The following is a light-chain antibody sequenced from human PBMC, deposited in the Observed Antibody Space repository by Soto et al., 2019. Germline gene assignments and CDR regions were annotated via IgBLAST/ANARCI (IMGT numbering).Light chain of an antibody. V-gene: IGKV1-5*03. CDR2: KAS. J-gene: IGKJ1*01. Sequence: DIQMTQSPSTLSASVGDRVTITCRASQSMSSWLAWYQQKPGEAPKLLIYKASSLESGVPSRFSGSGSGTEFTLTISSLQPDNFATSYCQQYNNYWTFGQGTKVEIK. CDR3: QQYNNYWT. CDR1: QSMSSW.